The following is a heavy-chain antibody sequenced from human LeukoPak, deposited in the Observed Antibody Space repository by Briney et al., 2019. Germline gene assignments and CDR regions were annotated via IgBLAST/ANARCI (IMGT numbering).Heavy chain of an antibody. CDR1: GFTFSTYA. CDR3: AKDVRVGGGGMDV. Sequence: GGSLRLSCAASGFTFSTYAMTWVRQAPGKGLEWVSLISDSGGNTYYADSVKGRFTISRDNSKNTLSLQMNSLRAEDTAVYYCAKDVRVGGGGMDVWGQGTPVTISS. J-gene: IGHJ6*02. D-gene: IGHD1-26*01. V-gene: IGHV3-23*01. CDR2: ISDSGGNT.